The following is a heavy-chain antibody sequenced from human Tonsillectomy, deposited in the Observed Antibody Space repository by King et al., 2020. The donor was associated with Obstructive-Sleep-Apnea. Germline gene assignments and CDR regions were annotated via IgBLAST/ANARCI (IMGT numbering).Heavy chain of an antibody. CDR2: ISWNGATI. CDR3: AKGTTVVISDALDI. CDR1: GFTFDDYA. D-gene: IGHD4-23*01. Sequence: VQLVESGGGLVQPGRSLRLSCAASGFTFDDYAMHWVRQAPGKGLEWVSGISWNGATIAYADSVKGRFTISRDNAKNSLYLQMNSLRAEDTAFYSCAKGTTVVISDALDIWGQGTMVTVSS. V-gene: IGHV3-9*01. J-gene: IGHJ3*02.